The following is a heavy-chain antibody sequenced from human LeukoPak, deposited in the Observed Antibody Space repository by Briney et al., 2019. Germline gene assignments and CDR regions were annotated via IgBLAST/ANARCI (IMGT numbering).Heavy chain of an antibody. CDR3: AREGYGHYHI. CDR2: INQDGSEK. CDR1: GLPFCKHW. Sequence: PGGSLRLSCAVSGLPFCKHWMTWVRQAPGKGLERVANINQDGSEKYYVDSVKGRFSIYRDNAKSSLYLQMNSLRVEDTAMYFRAREGYGHYHIWGQGTIVTVSS. V-gene: IGHV3-7*01. J-gene: IGHJ3*02. D-gene: IGHD4-17*01.